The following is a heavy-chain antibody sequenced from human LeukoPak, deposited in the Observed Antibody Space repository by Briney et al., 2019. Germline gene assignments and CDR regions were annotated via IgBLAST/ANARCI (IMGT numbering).Heavy chain of an antibody. J-gene: IGHJ1*01. CDR2: INHSGST. CDR3: ARGPRGYCSSTSCPKYFQH. V-gene: IGHV4-34*01. D-gene: IGHD2-2*01. Sequence: PSETLSLTCAVYGGSFSGYYWSWIRQPPGKGLEWIGEINHSGSTNYNPSLKSRVTISVDTSKNQFPLKLSSVTAADTAVYYCARGPRGYCSSTSCPKYFQHWGQGTLVTVSS. CDR1: GGSFSGYY.